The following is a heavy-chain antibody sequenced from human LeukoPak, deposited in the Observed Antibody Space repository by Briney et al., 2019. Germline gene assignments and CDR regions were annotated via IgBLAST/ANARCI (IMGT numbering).Heavy chain of an antibody. CDR3: ARDRIGGYYYYYMDV. CDR2: ISAYNGNT. D-gene: IGHD2-15*01. Sequence: ASVKVSCKASGYTFTSYGISWVRQAPGQGLEWMGWISAYNGNTNYAQKFQGRVTMTRDTSISTAYMELSRLRSDDTAVYYCARDRIGGYYYYYMDVWGKGTTVTVSS. J-gene: IGHJ6*03. CDR1: GYTFTSYG. V-gene: IGHV1-18*01.